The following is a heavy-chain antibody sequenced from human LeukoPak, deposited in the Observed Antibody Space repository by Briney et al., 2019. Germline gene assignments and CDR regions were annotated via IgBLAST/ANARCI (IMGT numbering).Heavy chain of an antibody. CDR3: AKDLGYSYGYVDY. CDR2: INSDGSST. Sequence: PGGSLRLSCAASGFTFSSYWMHWVRQAPGKGLVWVSRINSDGSSTSYADSVKGRFTISRDNPKNTLYLQVNSLRAEDTAMYYCAKDLGYSYGYVDYWGQGALATVSS. V-gene: IGHV3-74*01. CDR1: GFTFSSYW. J-gene: IGHJ4*02. D-gene: IGHD5-18*01.